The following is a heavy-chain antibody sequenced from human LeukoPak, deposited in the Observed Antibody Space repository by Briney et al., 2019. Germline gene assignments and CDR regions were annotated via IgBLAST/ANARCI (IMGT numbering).Heavy chain of an antibody. CDR3: TLDSSGYLGY. V-gene: IGHV3-48*01. J-gene: IGHJ4*02. CDR2: ISSSGSTI. CDR1: GFTFSSYS. D-gene: IGHD3-22*01. Sequence: PGGSLRLSCAASGFTFSSYSMSWVRQAPGKGLEWVSYISSSGSTIYYADSVKGRFTISRDDSKNTLYLQMNSLKTEDTAVYYCTLDSSGYLGYWGQGTLVTVSS.